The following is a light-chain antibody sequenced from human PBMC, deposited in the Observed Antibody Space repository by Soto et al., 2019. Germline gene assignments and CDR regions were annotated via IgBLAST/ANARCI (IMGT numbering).Light chain of an antibody. CDR3: ATWDDGLYGPV. Sequence: QSVLTQPPSASGTPGQRVTISCSGTRSNIGSNPVQWYLQLPGTAPKLLIYRDNQRPSGVPDRFSGSKSGTSASLAISGLHSDDEADYHCATWDDGLYGPVFGGGTKVTVL. CDR1: RSNIGSNP. J-gene: IGLJ3*02. CDR2: RDN. V-gene: IGLV1-44*01.